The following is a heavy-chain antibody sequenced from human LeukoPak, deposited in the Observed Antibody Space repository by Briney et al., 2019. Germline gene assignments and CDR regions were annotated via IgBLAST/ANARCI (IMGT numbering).Heavy chain of an antibody. Sequence: ASVKVSCKASGYTFTSYAMNWVRQAPGLGLEWMGWINTNTGNPTYAQGFTGRFVFSLDTSVSTAYLQISSLKAEDTAVYYCARDLKSIGTYYDYVWGSYRPGFDYWGQGTLVTVSS. CDR1: GYTFTSYA. J-gene: IGHJ4*02. CDR2: INTNTGNP. V-gene: IGHV7-4-1*02. CDR3: ARDLKSIGTYYDYVWGSYRPGFDY. D-gene: IGHD3-16*02.